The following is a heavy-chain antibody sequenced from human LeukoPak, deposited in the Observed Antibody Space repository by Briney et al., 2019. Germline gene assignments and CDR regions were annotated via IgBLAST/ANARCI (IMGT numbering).Heavy chain of an antibody. CDR1: GGTFSSYA. D-gene: IGHD2-15*01. J-gene: IGHJ4*02. Sequence: ASVTVSCTASGGTFSSYAISWVRQAPGQGLEWMGRIIPILGIANYAQKFQGRVTITADKSTSTAYMELSSLRSEDTAVYYCARGVAAGGTHYFDYWGQGTLVTVSS. V-gene: IGHV1-69*04. CDR3: ARGVAAGGTHYFDY. CDR2: IIPILGIA.